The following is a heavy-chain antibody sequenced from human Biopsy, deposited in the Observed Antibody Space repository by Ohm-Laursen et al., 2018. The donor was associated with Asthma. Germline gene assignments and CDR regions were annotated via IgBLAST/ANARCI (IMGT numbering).Heavy chain of an antibody. CDR2: IYYSGST. Sequence: SQTLSLTCLVSGGSISSGGYYWSWIRQHPGKGLEWIGYIYYSGSTYYNPSLKSRVTISVDTSKNQFSLKLSSVTAADTAVYYCARVPHYDILTGFTLRYYYGMDVWGQGTTVTVSS. V-gene: IGHV4-31*03. CDR1: GGSISSGGYY. J-gene: IGHJ6*02. D-gene: IGHD3-9*01. CDR3: ARVPHYDILTGFTLRYYYGMDV.